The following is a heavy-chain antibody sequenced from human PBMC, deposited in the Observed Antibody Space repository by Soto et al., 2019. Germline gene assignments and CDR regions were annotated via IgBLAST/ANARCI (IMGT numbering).Heavy chain of an antibody. CDR2: ISYDGSNK. V-gene: IGHV3-30*18. D-gene: IGHD1-7*01. Sequence: QVQLVESGGGVVQPGRSLRLSCAASGFTFSSYGMHWVRQAPGKGLEWVAVISYDGSNKYYADSVKGRFTISRDNSKNKLYLQMNSLRAEDTAVYYCAKLTGTTGDYWGQGTLVTVSS. CDR3: AKLTGTTGDY. CDR1: GFTFSSYG. J-gene: IGHJ4*02.